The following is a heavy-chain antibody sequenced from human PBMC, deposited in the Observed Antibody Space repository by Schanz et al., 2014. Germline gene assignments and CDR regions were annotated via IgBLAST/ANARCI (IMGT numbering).Heavy chain of an antibody. D-gene: IGHD1-26*01. V-gene: IGHV3-33*01. CDR2: IWYDGSNK. CDR3: ARDHATESYYSAEPPIDY. Sequence: QVQLVESGGGVVQPGRSLRLSCAASGFTFSSYGMHWVRQAPGKGLEWVAVIWYDGSNKYYADSVKGRFTISRDNSKNTQFLQKNSLSAENTGVYYCARDHATESYYSAEPPIDYWGQGTLLNVSS. CDR1: GFTFSSYG. J-gene: IGHJ4*02.